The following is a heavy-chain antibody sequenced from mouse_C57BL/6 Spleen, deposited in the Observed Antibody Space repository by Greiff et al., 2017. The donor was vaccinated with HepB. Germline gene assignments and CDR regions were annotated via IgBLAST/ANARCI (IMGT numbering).Heavy chain of an antibody. D-gene: IGHD1-1*01. Sequence: GASVKISCKASGYTFTDQTIHWMKQRPVQGLEWIGYIYPRDGSTKYNETFKGKATLTADKPTSTAYMHLISLTSEDSAVYFCARSTVVIDYWGQGTTLTVSS. CDR3: ARSTVVIDY. CDR1: GYTFTDQT. V-gene: IGHV1-78*01. J-gene: IGHJ2*01. CDR2: IYPRDGST.